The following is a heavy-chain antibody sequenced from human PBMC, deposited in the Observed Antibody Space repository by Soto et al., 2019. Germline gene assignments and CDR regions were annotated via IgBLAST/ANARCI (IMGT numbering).Heavy chain of an antibody. D-gene: IGHD1-1*01. Sequence: QGLEWMGIINPSGGGTSYAQKVQGRVTMTRDTSTSTVYMELSSLRSEDTAVYYCAIVFQAEDGIRGTVPVSAFLLNRSSDL. V-gene: IGHV1-46*03. CDR2: INPSGGGT. J-gene: IGHJ2*01. CDR3: AIVFQAEDGIRGTVPVSAFLLNRSSDL.